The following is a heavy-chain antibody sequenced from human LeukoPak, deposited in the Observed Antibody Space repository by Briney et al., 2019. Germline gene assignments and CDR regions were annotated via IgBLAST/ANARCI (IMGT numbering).Heavy chain of an antibody. Sequence: GGSLRLSCAASGFTFSSYSMNWVRQAPGKGLEWVSSISSSSSYIYYADSVKGRFTISRDNAKNSLYLQMNSLRAEDTAVYYCARESDFWSGSGFDYWGQGTLVTVSS. V-gene: IGHV3-21*01. CDR2: ISSSSSYI. CDR1: GFTFSSYS. D-gene: IGHD3-3*01. J-gene: IGHJ4*02. CDR3: ARESDFWSGSGFDY.